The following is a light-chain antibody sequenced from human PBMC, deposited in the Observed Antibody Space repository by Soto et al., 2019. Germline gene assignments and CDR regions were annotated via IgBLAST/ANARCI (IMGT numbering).Light chain of an antibody. Sequence: EVVMTQSPATLSVSPGEGVTLSCRASQGIGDTLAWYQHKPGQTPRLLIYDTSTRATGVPARFSGSGSGTEFTLTISSLQPDDFATYHCQQYNSWSGVTFGGGTKVDIK. CDR1: QGIGDT. CDR3: QQYNSWSGVT. V-gene: IGKV3-15*01. CDR2: DTS. J-gene: IGKJ4*01.